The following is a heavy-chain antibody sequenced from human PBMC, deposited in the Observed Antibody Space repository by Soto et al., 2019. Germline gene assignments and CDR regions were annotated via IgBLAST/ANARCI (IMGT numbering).Heavy chain of an antibody. CDR1: GFTFSSYA. Sequence: QVQLVESGGGVVQPGRSLRLSCAASGFTFSSYAMHWVRQAPGKGLEWVAVISYDGSNKYYADSVKGRFTISRDNSKNTLYLQMNSLRAEDTAVYYCARDSLGMAYYFDYWGQGTLVTVSS. J-gene: IGHJ4*02. CDR2: ISYDGSNK. CDR3: ARDSLGMAYYFDY. D-gene: IGHD6-13*01. V-gene: IGHV3-30-3*01.